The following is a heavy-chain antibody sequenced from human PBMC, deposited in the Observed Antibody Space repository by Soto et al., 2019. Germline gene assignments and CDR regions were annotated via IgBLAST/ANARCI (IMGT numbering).Heavy chain of an antibody. CDR2: IYYSGST. V-gene: IGHV4-61*01. D-gene: IGHD3-22*01. CDR3: ARDFFDYDSSGYYGFDY. CDR1: GGSVSSGSYY. Sequence: QVQLQESGPGLVKPSETLSLTCTVSGGSVSSGSYYWSWIRQPPGKGLEWIGYIYYSGSTNYNPSLKSRVTISVDTSKNRFSLKLSSVTAADTAVYYCARDFFDYDSSGYYGFDYWGQGTLVTVSS. J-gene: IGHJ4*02.